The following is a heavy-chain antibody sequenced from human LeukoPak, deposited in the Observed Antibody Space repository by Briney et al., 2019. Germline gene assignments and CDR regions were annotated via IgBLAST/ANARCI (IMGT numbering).Heavy chain of an antibody. CDR1: GGSFSGYY. Sequence: PSETLSLTCAVYGGSFSGYYWSWIRQPPGKGLEWIGEINHSGSTNYNPSLKSRVTISADTSKNQFSLKLSSVTAADTAVYYCARAPLNRYSSSSSNFDYWGQGTLVTVSS. CDR3: ARAPLNRYSSSSSNFDY. CDR2: INHSGST. D-gene: IGHD6-13*01. J-gene: IGHJ4*02. V-gene: IGHV4-34*01.